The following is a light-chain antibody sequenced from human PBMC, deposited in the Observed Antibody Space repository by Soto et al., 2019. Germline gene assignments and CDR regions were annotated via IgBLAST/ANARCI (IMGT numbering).Light chain of an antibody. CDR1: SSNIGAGYD. Sequence: VLTQPPSVSGAPGQRVTISCTGSSSNIGAGYDVHWYQQLPGTAPKLLIYGNSNRPSGVPDRFSGSKSGTSASLAITGLQAEDEADYYCQSYDSSLSGFVVFGGGTQLTVL. V-gene: IGLV1-40*01. CDR2: GNS. J-gene: IGLJ2*01. CDR3: QSYDSSLSGFVV.